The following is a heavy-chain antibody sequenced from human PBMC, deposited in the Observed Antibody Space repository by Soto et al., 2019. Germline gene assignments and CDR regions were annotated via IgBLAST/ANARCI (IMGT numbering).Heavy chain of an antibody. CDR3: ASQPRNIEVVPAAPDV. Sequence: QVQLVQSGAEVKKPGSSVKVSCKASGGTFSSYAISWVRQAPGQGLEWMGGIIPIFGTANYAQKFQGRVTITADESTSTAYMELSSLRSEDTAVYYCASQPRNIEVVPAAPDVWGQGTTVTVSS. CDR2: IIPIFGTA. D-gene: IGHD2-2*01. CDR1: GGTFSSYA. J-gene: IGHJ6*02. V-gene: IGHV1-69*01.